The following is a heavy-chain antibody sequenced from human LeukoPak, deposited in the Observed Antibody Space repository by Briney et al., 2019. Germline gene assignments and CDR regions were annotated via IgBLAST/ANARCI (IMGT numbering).Heavy chain of an antibody. V-gene: IGHV1-2*02. D-gene: IGHD6-19*01. CDR3: ARDPLAVAGVFDY. CDR1: GYTFTGYY. Sequence: ASVKVSCKASGYTFTGYYMRWVRQAPGQGLEWMGWINPNSGGTNYAQKFQGRVTMTRDTSISTAYMELSRLRSDDTAVYYCARDPLAVAGVFDYWGQGTLVTVSS. CDR2: INPNSGGT. J-gene: IGHJ4*02.